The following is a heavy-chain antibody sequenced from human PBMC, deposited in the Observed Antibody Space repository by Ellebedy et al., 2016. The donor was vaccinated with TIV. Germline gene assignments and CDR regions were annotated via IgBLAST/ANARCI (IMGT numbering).Heavy chain of an antibody. J-gene: IGHJ6*02. CDR3: ARAWDTGMAPNYYYGMDV. Sequence: AASVKVSCKASGYTFTSYDINWMRQATGQGLEWMAWMNPNSGHTGYAQKFQDRVTMTRNTSISTAYMELSSLRSEETAVYYCARAWDTGMAPNYYYGMDVWGQGTTVTVSS. D-gene: IGHD5-18*01. CDR2: MNPNSGHT. V-gene: IGHV1-8*01. CDR1: GYTFTSYD.